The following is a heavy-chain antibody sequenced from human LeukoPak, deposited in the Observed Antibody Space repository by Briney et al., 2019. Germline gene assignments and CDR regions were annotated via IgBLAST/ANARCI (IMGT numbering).Heavy chain of an antibody. CDR1: GFTFSSYS. D-gene: IGHD5-12*01. CDR3: ARDPFSGYDLTSFDY. V-gene: IGHV3-21*01. CDR2: ISSSSSYI. Sequence: PGGSLRLSCAASGFTFSSYSMNWVRQAPGKGLEWVSSISSSSSYIYYADSVKGRFTISRDNAKNSLYLQMNSLRAEDTAVYYCARDPFSGYDLTSFDYWGQGTLSPSPQ. J-gene: IGHJ4*02.